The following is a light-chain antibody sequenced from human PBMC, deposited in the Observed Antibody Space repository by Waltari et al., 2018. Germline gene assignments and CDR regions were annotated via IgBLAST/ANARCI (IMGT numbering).Light chain of an antibody. Sequence: QAVLTQTPSASGTPGQRVSISCSVSSPTIGSNSLTWFQQRPGTAPKLLIYSNNERPSGVPDRFSGSKSGTSASLAISGLQSEDEADHYCAAWDDSLNGPMFGGGTKLTVL. V-gene: IGLV1-44*01. CDR2: SNN. J-gene: IGLJ3*02. CDR1: SPTIGSNS. CDR3: AAWDDSLNGPM.